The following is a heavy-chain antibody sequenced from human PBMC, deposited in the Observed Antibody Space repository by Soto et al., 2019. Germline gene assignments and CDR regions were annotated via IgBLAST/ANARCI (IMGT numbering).Heavy chain of an antibody. D-gene: IGHD2-21*02. J-gene: IGHJ5*01. V-gene: IGHV4-39*03. Sequence: SETLSLTCSVSGGSITSNTFYWGWIRQTPGRGLEWIGSVLQSGSTYYNPSLKSRLSISVDTSKNQFSLRLNSVTAANTAVYYWVAVTAIQPTLDSRGHGVLLIVSS. CDR2: VLQSGST. CDR3: VAVTAIQPTLDS. CDR1: GGSITSNTFY.